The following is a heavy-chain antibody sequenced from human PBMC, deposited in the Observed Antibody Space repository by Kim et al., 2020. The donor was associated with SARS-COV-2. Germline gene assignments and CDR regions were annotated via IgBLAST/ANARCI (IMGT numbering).Heavy chain of an antibody. D-gene: IGHD6-19*01. CDR3: ARRQFTSGWYYFDY. J-gene: IGHJ4*02. CDR2: INSDGSTI. V-gene: IGHV3-74*01. CDR1: GFTFSSHW. Sequence: GGSLRLSCAASGFTFSSHWMHWVRQAPGKGLVWVSRINSDGSTISHADSVKGRFTISRDNAKNTLYLQMNSLRAEDTAVYYCARRQFTSGWYYFDYWGQG.